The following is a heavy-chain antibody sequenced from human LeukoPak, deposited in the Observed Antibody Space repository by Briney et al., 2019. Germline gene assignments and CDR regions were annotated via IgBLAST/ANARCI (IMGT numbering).Heavy chain of an antibody. V-gene: IGHV4-4*07. J-gene: IGHJ5*02. CDR3: AREEECSGGSCYSYGWFDP. CDR1: GGSISSYY. Sequence: SETLSLTCTVSGGSISSYYWSWIRQPAGKGLEWIGRFYISGSTNYNPSLKSRVTMSVDTSKNQFSLRLNSVTAADTAVYYCAREEECSGGSCYSYGWFDPWGQGTLVIVSS. D-gene: IGHD2-15*01. CDR2: FYISGST.